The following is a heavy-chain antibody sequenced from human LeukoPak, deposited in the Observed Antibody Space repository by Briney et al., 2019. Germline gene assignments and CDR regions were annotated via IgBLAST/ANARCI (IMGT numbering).Heavy chain of an antibody. CDR3: ATDFYRGRQFDY. V-gene: IGHV1-24*01. J-gene: IGHJ4*02. CDR1: GNTFTDLS. CDR2: FDPEDVET. D-gene: IGHD2/OR15-2a*01. Sequence: VASVKVSCKVSGNTFTDLSMNWVRQAPGKGLEWMGGFDPEDVETIYAQKLQGRVTMTEDTSTATAYMDLSSLRPDDTAVYYCATDFYRGRQFDYWGQGTLVTVSS.